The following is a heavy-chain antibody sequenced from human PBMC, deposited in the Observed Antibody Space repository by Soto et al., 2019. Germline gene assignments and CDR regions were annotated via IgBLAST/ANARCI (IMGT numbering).Heavy chain of an antibody. CDR3: ARDRRYGVDAFDI. Sequence: QVQLVQSGAEAKKPGASVKVSCKAAGYTFTSYGISWVRQAPGQALEWMGWFSAYNGNTNDAQKLQGRVTMTTDTSTSTAYMELRSLRSDDTAVYYCARDRRYGVDAFDIWGQGTMVTVSS. D-gene: IGHD1-20*01. V-gene: IGHV1-18*04. CDR2: FSAYNGNT. CDR1: GYTFTSYG. J-gene: IGHJ3*02.